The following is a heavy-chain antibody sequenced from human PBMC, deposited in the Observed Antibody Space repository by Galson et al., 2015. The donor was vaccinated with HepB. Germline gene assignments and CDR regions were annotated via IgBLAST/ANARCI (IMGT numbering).Heavy chain of an antibody. J-gene: IGHJ5*02. CDR3: TRAAAGRTATTTLA. CDR2: VSFDGRNT. Sequence: SLRLSCAGSGFDFNDSSIHWVRQSPGKGLAWVAGVSFDGRNTYYADSVKGRFIISRDSSKKTVYLQMNNLRSKDTAVYYCTRAAAGRTATTTLAWGQGLLVTVSS. D-gene: IGHD4-17*01. CDR1: GFDFNDSS. V-gene: IGHV3-30-3*01.